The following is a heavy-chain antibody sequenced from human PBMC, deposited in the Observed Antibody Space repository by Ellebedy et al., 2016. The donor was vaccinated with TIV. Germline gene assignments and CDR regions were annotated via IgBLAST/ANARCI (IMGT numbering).Heavy chain of an antibody. CDR1: GFTFSSYS. J-gene: IGHJ4*02. CDR2: IASSSSTI. Sequence: GGSLRLXCGASGFTFSSYSMNWLRQTPGKGLEWVSYIASSSSTIHYADSVKGRFTISRDNARSSLYLQLNSLGAEDTAVYYCARGRYNWNDAGYFDSWGQGTLVTVSS. V-gene: IGHV3-48*04. D-gene: IGHD1-1*01. CDR3: ARGRYNWNDAGYFDS.